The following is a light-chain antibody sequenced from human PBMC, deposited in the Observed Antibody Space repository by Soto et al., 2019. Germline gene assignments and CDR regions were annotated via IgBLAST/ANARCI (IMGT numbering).Light chain of an antibody. J-gene: IGKJ4*01. V-gene: IGKV1-9*01. CDR1: QDFNNY. CDR2: VAS. CDR3: QKYNSAPLT. Sequence: DIQFTQSPSFLSASVGDRVSITCRASQDFNNYLAWYQQKPGEAPKLLMYVASTLQSGVPSRFSGSGSGTEFTLTVSSLQPEDVATYYCQKYNSAPLTFGGGTKVDIK.